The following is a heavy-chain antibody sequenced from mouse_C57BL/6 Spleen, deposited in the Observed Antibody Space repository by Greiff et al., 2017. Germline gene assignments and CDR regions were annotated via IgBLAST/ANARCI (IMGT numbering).Heavy chain of an antibody. CDR3: ARGTGKGWFAY. CDR1: GFTFSDYG. CDR2: ISSGSSTI. V-gene: IGHV5-17*01. Sequence: EVHLVESGGGLVKPGGSLKLSCAASGFTFSDYGMHWVRQAPEKGLEWVAYISSGSSTISSADTVKGRFPISRDNAKYTLFLQMTSLRSEDTAMYYCARGTGKGWFAYWGQGTLVTVSA. D-gene: IGHD4-1*01. J-gene: IGHJ3*01.